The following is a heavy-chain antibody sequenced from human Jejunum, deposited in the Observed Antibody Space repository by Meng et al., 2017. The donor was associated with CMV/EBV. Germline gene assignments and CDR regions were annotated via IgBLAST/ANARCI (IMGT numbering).Heavy chain of an antibody. CDR1: AFTFSDYW. Sequence: ASAFTFSDYWMHWVRRAPGKGLVWVSRINNDGGTTVYADSVKGRFTISRDNAKNTLSLQMNSLRGEDTAVYYCAREQSSSYVFDIWGQGTVVTVSS. CDR2: INNDGGTT. J-gene: IGHJ3*02. V-gene: IGHV3-74*03. D-gene: IGHD6-6*01. CDR3: AREQSSSYVFDI.